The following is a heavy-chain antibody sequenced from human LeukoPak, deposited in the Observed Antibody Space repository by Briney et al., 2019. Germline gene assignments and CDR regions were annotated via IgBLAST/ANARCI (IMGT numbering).Heavy chain of an antibody. V-gene: IGHV1-2*02. CDR3: ARVWYYYDSSGILTLYFDY. Sequence: AASVKVSCKASGYTFTDYYIHWVRQAPGQGLEWMGWINPTSGGTNYALKFQGRVTMTRDTSISTAYMELNRLISDDTAVYYCARVWYYYDSSGILTLYFDYWGQGTLVTVSS. D-gene: IGHD3-22*01. CDR1: GYTFTDYY. CDR2: INPTSGGT. J-gene: IGHJ4*02.